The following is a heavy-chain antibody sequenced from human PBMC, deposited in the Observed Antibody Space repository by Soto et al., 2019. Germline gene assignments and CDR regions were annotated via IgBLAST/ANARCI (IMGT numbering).Heavy chain of an antibody. CDR1: GFTVNSNY. Sequence: EVQVLATGGGLIQPGGSLSLSCAASGFTVNSNYMSWVRQAPGEGLQWVSITNTGGTTYYADSVKGRFTVSRDNSKNTLYLQMNSLRAEDTAAYYCAKGDGFILAVWGQGTTVSVSS. J-gene: IGHJ6*02. CDR2: TNTGGTT. CDR3: AKGDGFILAV. V-gene: IGHV3-53*02. D-gene: IGHD1-26*01.